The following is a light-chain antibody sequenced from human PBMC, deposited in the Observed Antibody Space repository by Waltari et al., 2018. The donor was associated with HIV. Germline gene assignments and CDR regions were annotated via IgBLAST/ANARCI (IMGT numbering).Light chain of an antibody. CDR1: SSDVGSYNL. Sequence: QAALTQPASVSGSPGRSSTISCTETSSDVGSYNLVPWYQQFAGKAPKLLIYEVTKRPSGISSRFSGSKSGNTASLTISDLQAEDEAKYYCCSYANTATFVVFGGGTRVT. V-gene: IGLV2-23*02. J-gene: IGLJ2*01. CDR2: EVT. CDR3: CSYANTATFVV.